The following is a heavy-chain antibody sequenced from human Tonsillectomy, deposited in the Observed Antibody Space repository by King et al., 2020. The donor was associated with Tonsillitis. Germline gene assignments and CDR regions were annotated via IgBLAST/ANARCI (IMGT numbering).Heavy chain of an antibody. J-gene: IGHJ4*02. CDR3: ARRAAAAMPLYYFDY. D-gene: IGHD2-2*01. CDR2: IYPGDSDT. Sequence: VQLVESGAEVKKPGESLKISCKGSGYSFTSYWIGWVRQMPGKGLEWMGIIYPGDSDTRYSPSFQGQVTISADKSISTAYLQWGSLKASDTAMYYCARRAAAAMPLYYFDYWGQGTLVTVSS. V-gene: IGHV5-51*01. CDR1: GYSFTSYW.